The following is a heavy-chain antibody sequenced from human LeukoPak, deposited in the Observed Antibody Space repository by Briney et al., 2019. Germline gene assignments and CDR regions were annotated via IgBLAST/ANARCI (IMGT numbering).Heavy chain of an antibody. CDR2: IYYSGST. CDR1: GGSISSSSYY. V-gene: IGHV4-39*07. Sequence: PSETLSLTCTVSGGSISSSSYYWGWIRQPPGKGLEWIGSIYYSGSTYYNPSLKTQVTISVDTSKNQFSLKLSSVTAADTAVYYCARDTYSDHYYYGMDVWGQGTTVTVSS. CDR3: ARDTYSDHYYYGMDV. D-gene: IGHD5-18*01. J-gene: IGHJ6*02.